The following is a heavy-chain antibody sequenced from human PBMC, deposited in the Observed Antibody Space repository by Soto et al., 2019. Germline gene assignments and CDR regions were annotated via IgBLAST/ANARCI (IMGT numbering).Heavy chain of an antibody. CDR1: GFTFSSYA. V-gene: IGHV3-23*01. D-gene: IGHD6-13*01. J-gene: IGHJ4*02. CDR2: ISGSGGST. CDR3: AKDLISPSSSWYLPTFDY. Sequence: GGSLRLSCAASGFTFSSYAMSWVRQAPGKGLEWVSAISGSGGSTYYADSVKGRFTISRDNSKNTLYLQMNSLRAEDTAVYYCAKDLISPSSSWYLPTFDYWGQGTLVTVSS.